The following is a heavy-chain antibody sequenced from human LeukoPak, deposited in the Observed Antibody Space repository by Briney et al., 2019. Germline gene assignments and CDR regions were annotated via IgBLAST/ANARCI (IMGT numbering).Heavy chain of an antibody. J-gene: IGHJ3*02. CDR3: AKDRVAAAGVVDAFDI. CDR2: ISGSGGVT. V-gene: IGHV3-23*01. CDR1: GFTFSSYA. Sequence: GGSLRLSCAASGFTFSSYAMSWVRQAPGKGLEWVSAISGSGGVTDYADSVKGRFTISRDNSKNTLYLQMNSLRVEDTVAYYCAKDRVAAAGVVDAFDIWGPGTMVTVSS. D-gene: IGHD6-13*01.